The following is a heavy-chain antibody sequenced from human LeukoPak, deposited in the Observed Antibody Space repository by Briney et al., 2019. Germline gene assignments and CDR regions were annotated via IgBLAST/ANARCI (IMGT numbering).Heavy chain of an antibody. CDR1: GFTFSSYG. Sequence: GRSLRLSCAASGFTFSSYGMHWVRQAPGKGLEWVAVIWYDGSNKYYADSVKGRFTISRDNSKNTLYLQMNSLGAEDAAVYYCARDRETGYSSGTLDYWGQGTLVTVSS. CDR3: ARDRETGYSSGTLDY. D-gene: IGHD6-19*01. V-gene: IGHV3-33*01. J-gene: IGHJ4*02. CDR2: IWYDGSNK.